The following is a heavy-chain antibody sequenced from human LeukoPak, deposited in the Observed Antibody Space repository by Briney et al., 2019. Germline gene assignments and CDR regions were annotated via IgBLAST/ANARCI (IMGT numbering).Heavy chain of an antibody. CDR3: ATYTQHFGAPGGADY. D-gene: IGHD2-8*02. CDR1: RLTFSGYW. V-gene: IGHV3-7*03. Sequence: GGSLRLSCVVSRLTFSGYWMRWVRQAPGKGLEWVAAINKDGSEKRYVDSVEGRFTISRDNARNSVYLQVTSLGAEDTAVYYCATYTQHFGAPGGADYWGLGALVTVSS. CDR2: INKDGSEK. J-gene: IGHJ4*02.